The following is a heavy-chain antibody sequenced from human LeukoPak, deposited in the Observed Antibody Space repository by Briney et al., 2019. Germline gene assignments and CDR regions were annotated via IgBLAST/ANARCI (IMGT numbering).Heavy chain of an antibody. D-gene: IGHD3-22*01. Sequence: PGGSLRLSCAVSGITLSNYGMNWVRQAPGKGLEWVAGISDRGSRTNYADSVKGRFSISTDHPKNTLYLQMNSLRAEDTAVYFCAKRGVVIRVILVGFHKEAYYFDSWGQGALVTVSS. CDR2: ISDRGSRT. V-gene: IGHV3-23*01. CDR3: AKRGVVIRVILVGFHKEAYYFDS. CDR1: GITLSNYG. J-gene: IGHJ4*02.